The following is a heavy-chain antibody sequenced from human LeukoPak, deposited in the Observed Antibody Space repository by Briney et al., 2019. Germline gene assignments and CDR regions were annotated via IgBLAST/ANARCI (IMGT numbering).Heavy chain of an antibody. V-gene: IGHV3-23*01. Sequence: GGSLRLSCAASGFTFSSYAMSWVRQAPGKGLEWVSAISGSGGSTYYADSMKGRFTISRDNSKNTLYLQMNSLRAEDTAVYYCARSRLRAYFDYWGQGTLVTVSS. CDR1: GFTFSSYA. J-gene: IGHJ4*02. CDR3: ARSRLRAYFDY. CDR2: ISGSGGST. D-gene: IGHD4-17*01.